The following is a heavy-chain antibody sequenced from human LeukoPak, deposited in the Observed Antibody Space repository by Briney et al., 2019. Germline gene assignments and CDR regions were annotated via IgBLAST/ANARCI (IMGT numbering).Heavy chain of an antibody. Sequence: GGSLRLSCVASGFTFSSYAMSWVRQAPGKGLEWVSVIYSGGSTYYADSVKGRFTISRDNSKNTLYLQMNSLRAEDTAVYYCARGGNDGFDPWGQGTLVTVSS. V-gene: IGHV3-53*01. J-gene: IGHJ5*02. CDR3: ARGGNDGFDP. D-gene: IGHD1-1*01. CDR1: GFTFSSYA. CDR2: IYSGGST.